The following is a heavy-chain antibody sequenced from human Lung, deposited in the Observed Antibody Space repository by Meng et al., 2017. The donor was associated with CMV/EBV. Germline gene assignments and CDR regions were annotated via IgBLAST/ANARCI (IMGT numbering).Heavy chain of an antibody. CDR3: ARDRTTGRYFDY. V-gene: IGHV4-30-4*01. Sequence: QVPPQDACPSMVKPSQTLSLTSTVSGGSISSGDYFWSWIRQPPGKGLEWIGYIYYSGSTYYNPSLKSRVTISVDTSKNQFSLKLSSVTAADTAVYYCARDRTTGRYFDYWGQGTLVTVSS. CDR2: IYYSGST. D-gene: IGHD4-11*01. J-gene: IGHJ4*02. CDR1: GGSISSGDYF.